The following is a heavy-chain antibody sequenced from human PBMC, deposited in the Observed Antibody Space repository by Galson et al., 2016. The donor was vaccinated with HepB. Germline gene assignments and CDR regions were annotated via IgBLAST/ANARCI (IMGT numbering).Heavy chain of an antibody. CDR3: AKEFTY. CDR2: IYSSGHT. V-gene: IGHV4-61*02. CDR1: GGSINSDPFY. J-gene: IGHJ4*02. Sequence: TLSLTCSVFGGSINSDPFYWSWIRQPAGKGLEWIGRIYSSGHTDYNPSLKSRVTLSLHPSNNQFSLKLTSVTAADTAVYYCAKEFTYWGQGALVTVSS.